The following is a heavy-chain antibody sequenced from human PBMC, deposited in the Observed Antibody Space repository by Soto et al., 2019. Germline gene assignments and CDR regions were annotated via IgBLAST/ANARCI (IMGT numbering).Heavy chain of an antibody. V-gene: IGHV1-18*01. Sequence: QVQLVQPGAEVKKPGASVTVSCKTSGYTFSNYGINWVRQAPGQGLEWMGWISGYNGNTNYAQTVQGRVTMTTDTSTGTVYMELRSLKSDDTAIYYCSRFIMVGGWFDPNYYHGMDGCGQGTTVTVSS. CDR2: ISGYNGNT. CDR1: GYTFSNYG. D-gene: IGHD6-19*01. J-gene: IGHJ6*02. CDR3: SRFIMVGGWFDPNYYHGMDG.